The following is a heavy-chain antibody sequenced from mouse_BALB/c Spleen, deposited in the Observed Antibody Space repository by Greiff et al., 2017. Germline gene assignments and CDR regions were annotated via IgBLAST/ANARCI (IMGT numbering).Heavy chain of an antibody. J-gene: IGHJ4*01. V-gene: IGHV5-4*02. CDR1: GFTFSDYY. D-gene: IGHD2-14*01. CDR3: ARGNRYDGAMDY. CDR2: ISDGGSYT. Sequence: EVKVVESGGGLVKPGGSLKLSCAASGFTFSDYYMYWVRQTPEKRLEWVATISDGGSYTYYPDSVKGRFTISRDNAKNNLYLQMSSLKSEDTAMYYCARGNRYDGAMDYWGQGTSVTVSS.